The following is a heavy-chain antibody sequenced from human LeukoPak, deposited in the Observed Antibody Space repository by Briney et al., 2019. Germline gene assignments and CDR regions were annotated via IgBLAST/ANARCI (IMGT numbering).Heavy chain of an antibody. V-gene: IGHV3-43*02. CDR3: ARPIVGASDY. J-gene: IGHJ4*02. D-gene: IGHD1-26*01. CDR2: ISGDGGGT. Sequence: GGSLRLSCAASGYTFDDYAMHWVRQAPGKGLECVSLISGDGGGTYYADSVKGRFTISRDNAKNSLYLQMNSLRAEDTAVYYCARPIVGASDYWGQGTLVTVSS. CDR1: GYTFDDYA.